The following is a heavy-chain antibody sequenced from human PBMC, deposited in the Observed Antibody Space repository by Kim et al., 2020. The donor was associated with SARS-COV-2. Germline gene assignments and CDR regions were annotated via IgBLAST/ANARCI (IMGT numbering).Heavy chain of an antibody. Sequence: SETLSLTCAVYGGSFSGYYWSWIRQPPGKGLEWIGEINHSGSTNYNPSLKSRVTISVDTSKNQFSLKLSSVTAADTAGYYCASMRSGYPRWYGMDVWGQG. CDR2: INHSGST. CDR1: GGSFSGYY. J-gene: IGHJ6*02. V-gene: IGHV4-34*01. D-gene: IGHD3-3*01. CDR3: ASMRSGYPRWYGMDV.